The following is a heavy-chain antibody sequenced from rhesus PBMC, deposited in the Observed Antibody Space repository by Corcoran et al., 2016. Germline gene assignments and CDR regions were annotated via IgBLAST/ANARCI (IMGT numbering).Heavy chain of an antibody. CDR3: ARDRREYNSYGLDS. CDR1: GGSISSGYG. J-gene: IGHJ6*01. CDR2: IHGNGGNT. D-gene: IGHD5-36*01. Sequence: QLQLQESGPGLVKPSETLSLTCAVSGGSISSGYGWSWVGQPPGKGLEWIGEIHGNGGNTNYNPSLKSRVTFSRDASKNQFYLKMTSVTVADTAVYFCARDRREYNSYGLDSWGQGVVVTVSS. V-gene: IGHV4-127*01.